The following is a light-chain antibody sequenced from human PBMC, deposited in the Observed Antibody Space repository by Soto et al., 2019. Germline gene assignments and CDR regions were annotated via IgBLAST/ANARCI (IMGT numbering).Light chain of an antibody. CDR2: AAS. V-gene: IGKV1-9*01. Sequence: DIHMTQSASSLSSSVGDRVTITCLASQGISNYLAWYQQKPGKVPKLLIYAASTLQSGVPSRFSGGGSGTEFTLTISSLQPEDFASYYCQQLDRYPFTFGGGTKVDI. CDR3: QQLDRYPFT. CDR1: QGISNY. J-gene: IGKJ4*01.